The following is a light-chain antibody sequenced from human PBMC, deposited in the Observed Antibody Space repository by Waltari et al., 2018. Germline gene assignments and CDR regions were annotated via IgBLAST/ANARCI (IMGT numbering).Light chain of an antibody. Sequence: QLVLTHSPPASASLGASVTLTCTLSSGHTLNIVACLLQQPEKGPRFLMKVNSDGSHSKGDEIPDRFSGSSSGAERYLTISSVQSEDEADYYCQTGGHGTWVFGGGTKLTVL. CDR1: SGHTLNI. CDR2: VNSDGSH. V-gene: IGLV4-69*01. CDR3: QTGGHGTWV. J-gene: IGLJ3*02.